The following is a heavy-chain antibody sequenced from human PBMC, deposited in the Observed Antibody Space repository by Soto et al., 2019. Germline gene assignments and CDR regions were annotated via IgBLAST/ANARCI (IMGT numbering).Heavy chain of an antibody. CDR2: IIPIFGTA. CDR1: GGSFNRHT. Sequence: QVQLVQSGAEVRKPGSSVRVSCKASGGSFNRHTISWVRQAPGQGLEWMGGIIPIFGTANHAQKFQGRVTIIAHESTSTVYMELSSLRSDDTAIYYCARGWGYDSTDYYYAYWGQGTLVIVSS. D-gene: IGHD3-22*01. CDR3: ARGWGYDSTDYYYAY. J-gene: IGHJ4*02. V-gene: IGHV1-69*01.